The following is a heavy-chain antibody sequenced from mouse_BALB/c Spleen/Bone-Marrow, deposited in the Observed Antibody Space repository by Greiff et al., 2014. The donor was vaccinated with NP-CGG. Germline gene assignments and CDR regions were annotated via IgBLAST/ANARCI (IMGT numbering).Heavy chain of an antibody. D-gene: IGHD2-4*01. J-gene: IGHJ3*01. CDR2: IYPGDGNT. CDR1: GYAFSSSW. CDR3: ALYDYGGLSWCAS. Sequence: VQLQQSGPELVKPGASVKISCKASGYAFSSSWMIWVKQRPGQGLEWIGRIYPGDGNTNYNGKFKGKATLTADKSSTTAYMQLSNLTSVDSTVYFCALYDYGGLSWCASWGQRTLVPVSA. V-gene: IGHV1-82*01.